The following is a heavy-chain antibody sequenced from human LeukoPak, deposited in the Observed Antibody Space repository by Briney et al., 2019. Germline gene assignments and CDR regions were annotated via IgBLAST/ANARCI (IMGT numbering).Heavy chain of an antibody. CDR1: GYTFTGYY. CDR2: INPNSGVT. Sequence: ASVKVSCKASGYTFTGYYMHWVRQAPGQGLEWMGWINPNSGVTNYAQKFQGRVTMTRDTSISTAYMELSRLRSDDTAVYYCASGLPDYYYYYMDVWGKGTTVTVSS. CDR3: ASGLPDYYYYYMDV. D-gene: IGHD2-15*01. J-gene: IGHJ6*03. V-gene: IGHV1-2*02.